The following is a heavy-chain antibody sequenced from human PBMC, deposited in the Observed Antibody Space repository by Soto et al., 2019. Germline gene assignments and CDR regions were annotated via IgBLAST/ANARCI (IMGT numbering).Heavy chain of an antibody. D-gene: IGHD2-15*01. CDR1: GGSFSGYY. CDR2: INHSGST. CDR3: ARGGGLWTY. Sequence: PSETLSLTCAVYGGSFSGYYWSWIRQPPGKGLEWIGEINHSGSTNYNPSLKSRVTISVDTSKNQFSLKLSSVTAADTAVYYCARGGGLWTYWGQGTLVTVPQ. V-gene: IGHV4-34*01. J-gene: IGHJ4*02.